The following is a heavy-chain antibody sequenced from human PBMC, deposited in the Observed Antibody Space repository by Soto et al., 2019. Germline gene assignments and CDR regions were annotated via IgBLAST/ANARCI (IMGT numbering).Heavy chain of an antibody. Sequence: ASVKVSCKASGYTFTSYGISWVRQAPGQGLEWMGWISAYNGNTNYAQKLQGRVTMTTDTSTSTAYMELRSLRSDDTAVYYCARGEPGYCSGGSCYSVYYYGMDVWGQGTTVTVSS. CDR1: GYTFTSYG. D-gene: IGHD2-15*01. V-gene: IGHV1-18*01. CDR2: ISAYNGNT. CDR3: ARGEPGYCSGGSCYSVYYYGMDV. J-gene: IGHJ6*02.